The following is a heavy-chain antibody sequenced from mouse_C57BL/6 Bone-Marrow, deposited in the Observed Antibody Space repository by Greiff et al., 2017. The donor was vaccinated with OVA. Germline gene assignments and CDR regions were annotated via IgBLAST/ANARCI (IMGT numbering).Heavy chain of an antibody. V-gene: IGHV14-1*01. CDR1: GFNIKDYY. CDR3: TTSGYDGYS. D-gene: IGHD2-3*01. Sequence: VQLQQSGAELVRPGASVKLSCTASGFNIKDYYMHWVKPRPEQGLEWIGRIDPEDGDIEYAPKFQGRATMTTDTSANTSYLQLSILTSEDTAVYYCTTSGYDGYSWGQGTTLTVSS. J-gene: IGHJ2*01. CDR2: IDPEDGDI.